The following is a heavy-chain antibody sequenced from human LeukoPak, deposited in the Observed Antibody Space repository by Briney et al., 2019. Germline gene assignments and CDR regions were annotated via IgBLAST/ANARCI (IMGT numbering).Heavy chain of an antibody. V-gene: IGHV3-66*01. CDR1: GFTVSSNY. CDR2: IYRVGST. J-gene: IGHJ6*02. CDR3: ARDGGNNSWYGMDV. D-gene: IGHD4-23*01. Sequence: GGPVRLSCAASGFTVSSNYMSWVRQAPGKGLEWVSIIYRVGSTFYAESVAGRFTISRDNSKNTLYLQMNSLRVEYSAIYYCARDGGNNSWYGMDVWGQGTMVAVSS.